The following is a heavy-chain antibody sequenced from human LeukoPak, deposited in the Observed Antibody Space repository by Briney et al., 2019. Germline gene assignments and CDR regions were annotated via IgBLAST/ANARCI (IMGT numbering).Heavy chain of an antibody. Sequence: SQTLSLTCTVSGGSISSGGYYWSWIRQPPGKGLEWIGDIYYSGSTNYNPSLKSRVTISVDTSKNQFSLKLSSVTAADTAVYYCARDQGHIVVSGAFDIWGQGTMVTVSS. CDR2: IYYSGST. V-gene: IGHV4-61*08. CDR3: ARDQGHIVVSGAFDI. J-gene: IGHJ3*02. D-gene: IGHD2-21*01. CDR1: GGSISSGGYY.